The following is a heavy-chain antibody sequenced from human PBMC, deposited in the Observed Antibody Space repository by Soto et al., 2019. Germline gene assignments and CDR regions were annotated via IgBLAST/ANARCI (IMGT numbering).Heavy chain of an antibody. J-gene: IGHJ6*02. CDR1: GFTFSSYG. D-gene: IGHD2-2*01. CDR2: IWYDGSNK. CDR3: ARDQGEDIVVVPAATLGYYYGMDV. V-gene: IGHV3-33*01. Sequence: PGGSLRLSCAASGFTFSSYGMHWVRQAPGKGLEWVAVIWYDGSNKYYADSVKGRFTISRDNSKNTLYLQMNSLRAEDTAVYYCARDQGEDIVVVPAATLGYYYGMDVWGQGTTVTVSS.